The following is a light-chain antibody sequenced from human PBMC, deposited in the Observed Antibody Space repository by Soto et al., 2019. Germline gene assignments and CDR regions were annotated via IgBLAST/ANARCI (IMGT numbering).Light chain of an antibody. CDR3: AAWDDSLGWV. Sequence: QSVLTQPPSASGTPGQRVTISCSGSSSNIGSHTVNWYQQLPGMAPKLLIYNNNQRPSGVPDRFSGSKSDTSASLAISGLQSEDGADYYCAAWDDSLGWVFGGGTKLTVL. V-gene: IGLV1-44*01. CDR1: SSNIGSHT. CDR2: NNN. J-gene: IGLJ3*02.